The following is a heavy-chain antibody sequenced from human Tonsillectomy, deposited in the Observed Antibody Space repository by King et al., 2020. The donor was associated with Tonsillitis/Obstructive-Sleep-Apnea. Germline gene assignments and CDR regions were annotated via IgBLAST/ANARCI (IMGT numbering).Heavy chain of an antibody. CDR1: GFTFSSYA. D-gene: IGHD3-10*01. V-gene: IGHV3-23*04. J-gene: IGHJ4*02. Sequence: VQLVESGGGLVQPGGSLRLSCAASGFTFSSYAMSWVRQAPGKGLEWASGISGSGGSTYYADSVKGRFTISRDNSKNTLHLQMNSLRAEDTAVYYCAKALWFGELLPFDYWGQGTLVTVSS. CDR3: AKALWFGELLPFDY. CDR2: ISGSGGST.